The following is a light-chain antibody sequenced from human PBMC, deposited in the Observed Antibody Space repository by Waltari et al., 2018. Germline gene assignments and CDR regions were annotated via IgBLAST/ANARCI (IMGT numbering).Light chain of an antibody. V-gene: IGKV1-27*01. CDR3: QKYNSALFT. CDR1: HVIRNY. J-gene: IGKJ3*01. CDR2: AAS. Sequence: DIQMTKSPSSLSASVGDRVTIPCRASHVIRNYLAWYQQKPGKVPKLLLYAASTLQSGVPSRFSRSLSGTDFTLTISILQPEYVATYYRQKYNSALFTFGPGTKVDIK.